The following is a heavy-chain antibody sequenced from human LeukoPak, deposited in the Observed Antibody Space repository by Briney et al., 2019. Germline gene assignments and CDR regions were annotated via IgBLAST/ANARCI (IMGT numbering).Heavy chain of an antibody. CDR1: GFTFSDYS. V-gene: IGHV3-21*01. D-gene: IGHD6-19*01. CDR2: ISSSGTYI. Sequence: GGSLRLSCAASGFTFSDYSMNWVRQAPGRGLEWVSSISSSGTYIYYADSMKGRFTISRDNAKNSLFLQMNSLRAEDTAVYYCARYTGWWDVWGKGTTVTISS. CDR3: ARYTGWWDV. J-gene: IGHJ6*04.